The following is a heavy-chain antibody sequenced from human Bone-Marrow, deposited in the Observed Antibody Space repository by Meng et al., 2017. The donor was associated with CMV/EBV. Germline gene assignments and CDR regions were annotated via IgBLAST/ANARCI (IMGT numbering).Heavy chain of an antibody. CDR2: TRNKANSDTT. J-gene: IGHJ3*02. CDR3: ARGPVEYCSSTSCYRFNAFDI. CDR1: GFTFSSYW. V-gene: IGHV3-72*01. Sequence: GESLKISCAASGFTFSSYWMSWVRQAPGKGLEWVGRTRNKANSDTTEYAASVKGRFTISRDDSKNSLYLQMNSLKTEETAVYYCARGPVEYCSSTSCYRFNAFDIWGQGTMVTVSS. D-gene: IGHD2-2*02.